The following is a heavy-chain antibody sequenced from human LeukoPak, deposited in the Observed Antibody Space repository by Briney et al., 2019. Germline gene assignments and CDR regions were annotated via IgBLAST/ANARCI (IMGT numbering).Heavy chain of an antibody. D-gene: IGHD3-10*01. J-gene: IGHJ1*01. V-gene: IGHV6-1*01. CDR2: TYYRSTWYN. CDR1: GDSVSSNSVT. CDR3: AKTYYSSSGSWD. Sequence: SQTLSLTCAISGDSVSSNSVTWNWIRQSPSRGLEWLGRTYYRSTWYNDYAVSVRGRITVNPDTSKNQFSLRLNSVTAADTAVYYCAKTYYSSSGSWDWGQGTLVTVSS.